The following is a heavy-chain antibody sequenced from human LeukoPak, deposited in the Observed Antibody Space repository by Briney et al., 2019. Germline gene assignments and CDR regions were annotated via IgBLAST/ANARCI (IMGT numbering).Heavy chain of an antibody. D-gene: IGHD3-22*01. CDR3: ARADASSGYYDNWFDP. Sequence: SETLSLTCAVYGGSFSGYYWSWIRQPPGKGLEWIGYIYYSGSTYYNPSLKSRVTISVDTSKNQFSLKLSSVTAADTAVYYCARADASSGYYDNWFDPWGQGTLVTVSS. CDR1: GGSFSGYY. V-gene: IGHV4-30-4*08. CDR2: IYYSGST. J-gene: IGHJ5*02.